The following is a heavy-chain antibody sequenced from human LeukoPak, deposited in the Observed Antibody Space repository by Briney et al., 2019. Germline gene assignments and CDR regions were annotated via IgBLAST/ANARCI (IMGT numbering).Heavy chain of an antibody. CDR3: ARDQGIVGATYYFDY. CDR1: GFTFRNFS. D-gene: IGHD1-26*01. V-gene: IGHV3-30-3*01. CDR2: ISYDGSNK. Sequence: GSPEIFRATPGFTFRNFSMQWVRQAPGQGPGGVAVISYDGSNKYYADSVKGRFTISRDNSKSTLYLQMNSLRAEDTAVYYCARDQGIVGATYYFDYWGQGTLVTVSS. J-gene: IGHJ4*02.